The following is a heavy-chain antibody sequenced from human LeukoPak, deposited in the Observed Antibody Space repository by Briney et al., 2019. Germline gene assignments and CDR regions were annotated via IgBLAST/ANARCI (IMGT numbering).Heavy chain of an antibody. D-gene: IGHD3-22*01. Sequence: GRSLRLSCAASGFTFDDYAMHWVRQAPGKGLEWVSGISWNSGSIGYADSVKGRFTISRDNMMNTLHLQMNSLRADDTAVYYCANVDSSGYADYWGQGTLVTVSS. CDR3: ANVDSSGYADY. V-gene: IGHV3-9*01. CDR2: ISWNSGSI. J-gene: IGHJ4*02. CDR1: GFTFDDYA.